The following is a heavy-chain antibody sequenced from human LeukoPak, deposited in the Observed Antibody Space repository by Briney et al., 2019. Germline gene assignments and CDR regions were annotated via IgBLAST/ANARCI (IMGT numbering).Heavy chain of an antibody. CDR2: IKDDGSGK. CDR3: ARVGYSSSWSPSDY. V-gene: IGHV3-7*01. J-gene: IGHJ4*02. D-gene: IGHD6-13*01. CDR1: GFTFSNYW. Sequence: GGSLRLSCAASGFTFSNYWMSWDRQAPGKGLEWEANIKDDGSGKYYVDSLKGRFTISRDNAKNSLYLQMNSLRAEDTAVYYCARVGYSSSWSPSDYWGQGALVTVSS.